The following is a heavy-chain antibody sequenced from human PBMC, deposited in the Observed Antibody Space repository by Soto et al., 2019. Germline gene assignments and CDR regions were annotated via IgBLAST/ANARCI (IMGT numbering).Heavy chain of an antibody. Sequence: EVQLLESGGGLVQPGGSLRLSCAASGFTFSSYAMTWVRQAPGKGLEWVSGISGNGGTTYYADSVKGRFTVSRDNXMNTLYLQMDSLRAEDTAIYYCAKNSGSTCYNPLAYWGQGTLVTVSS. CDR1: GFTFSSYA. V-gene: IGHV3-23*01. J-gene: IGHJ4*02. D-gene: IGHD2-2*02. CDR3: AKNSGSTCYNPLAY. CDR2: ISGNGGTT.